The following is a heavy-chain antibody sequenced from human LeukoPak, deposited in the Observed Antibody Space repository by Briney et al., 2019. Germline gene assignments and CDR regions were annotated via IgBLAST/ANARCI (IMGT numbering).Heavy chain of an antibody. CDR1: GVSISSSSYY. J-gene: IGHJ4*02. D-gene: IGHD2-15*01. V-gene: IGHV4-39*07. CDR3: ARLFGDDIVVVVAATSYFDY. CDR2: IYYSEST. Sequence: TAETLSLTCTVSGVSISSSSYYWGWIRQPPGKGLERIGSIYYSESTYYNPSLKSRVTISVHTSNNLFSLKLRSVTAADAAVYYCARLFGDDIVVVVAATSYFDYWGQGTLVTVSS.